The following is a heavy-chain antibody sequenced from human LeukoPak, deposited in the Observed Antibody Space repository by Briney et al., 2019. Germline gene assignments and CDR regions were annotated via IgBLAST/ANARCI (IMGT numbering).Heavy chain of an antibody. D-gene: IGHD3-10*01. J-gene: IGHJ4*02. CDR3: ARHPYLLWFGGTRWDYFDY. CDR1: GGSFSGYY. V-gene: IGHV4-34*01. Sequence: SETLSLTCAVYGGSFSGYYWSWIRQPPGKGLEWIGEINHSGSTNYNPSLKSRVTISVDTSKNQFSLKLSSVTAADTAVYYCARHPYLLWFGGTRWDYFDYWGQGTLVTVSS. CDR2: INHSGST.